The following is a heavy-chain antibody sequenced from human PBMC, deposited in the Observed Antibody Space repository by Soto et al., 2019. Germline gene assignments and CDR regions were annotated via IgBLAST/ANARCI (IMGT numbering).Heavy chain of an antibody. V-gene: IGHV1-69*02. Sequence: SVKVSCKASGGTFSSYTISWVRQAPGQGLEWMGRIIPILGIANYAQKFQGRVTITADKSTSTAYMELSSLRSEDTAVYYCASRVGYCSGGSCQSPDAFDIWGQGTMVTVSS. CDR2: IIPILGIA. CDR3: ASRVGYCSGGSCQSPDAFDI. J-gene: IGHJ3*02. CDR1: GGTFSSYT. D-gene: IGHD2-15*01.